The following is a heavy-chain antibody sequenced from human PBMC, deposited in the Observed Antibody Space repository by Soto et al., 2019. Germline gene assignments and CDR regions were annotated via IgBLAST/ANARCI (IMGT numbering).Heavy chain of an antibody. CDR2: IYYSGST. J-gene: IGHJ6*02. CDR3: ARGNVYYYYYGMDV. Sequence: PSETLSLTCTVSGGSISSYYWSWIRQPPGKGLEWIGYIYYSGSTNYNPSLKSRVTISVDTSKNQFSLKLNSVTAADTAVYYCARGNVYYYYYGMDVWGRGTTVTVSS. V-gene: IGHV4-59*01. CDR1: GGSISSYY.